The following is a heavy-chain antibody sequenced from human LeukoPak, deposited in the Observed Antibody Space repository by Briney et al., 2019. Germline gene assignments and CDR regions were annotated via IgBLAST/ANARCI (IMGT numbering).Heavy chain of an antibody. Sequence: SGGSLRLSCAASGFTFSSYWMSWVRQAPGKGLEWVANIKQDGSEKYYVDSVKGRFTISRDNAKNSLYLQMNSLRAEDTAVYYCARDFSDILTGYQGFDAFDIWGQGTMVTVSS. V-gene: IGHV3-7*01. J-gene: IGHJ3*02. CDR1: GFTFSSYW. CDR3: ARDFSDILTGYQGFDAFDI. D-gene: IGHD3-9*01. CDR2: IKQDGSEK.